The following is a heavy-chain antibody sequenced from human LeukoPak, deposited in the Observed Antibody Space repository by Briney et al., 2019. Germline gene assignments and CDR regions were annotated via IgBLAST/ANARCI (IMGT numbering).Heavy chain of an antibody. D-gene: IGHD2-21*02. CDR3: ARGSAYCGGDCYIDY. CDR2: INHSGST. J-gene: IGHJ4*02. CDR1: GGSFSGYY. V-gene: IGHV4-34*01. Sequence: SETLSLTCAVYGGSFSGYYWSWIRQPPGKGLEWIGEINHSGSTNYNPSLKSRVTISVDTSKNQFSLKLSSVTAADTAVYYCARGSAYCGGDCYIDYWGQGTLATVSS.